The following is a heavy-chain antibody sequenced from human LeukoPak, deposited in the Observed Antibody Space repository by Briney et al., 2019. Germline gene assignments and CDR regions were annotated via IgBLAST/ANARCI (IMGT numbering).Heavy chain of an antibody. V-gene: IGHV3-72*01. CDR1: GFIFSDHY. D-gene: IGHD2-2*01. Sequence: GGSLRLSCAASGFIFSDHYMDWVRQAPGKGLEWVGRVKNKLNSYTTLYAASVEGRFTISRDDSKNSLYLQMNSLKTEDTAVYYCATEFSRTYPRYYFDYWAQGTLVTVSS. CDR2: VKNKLNSYTT. CDR3: ATEFSRTYPRYYFDY. J-gene: IGHJ4*02.